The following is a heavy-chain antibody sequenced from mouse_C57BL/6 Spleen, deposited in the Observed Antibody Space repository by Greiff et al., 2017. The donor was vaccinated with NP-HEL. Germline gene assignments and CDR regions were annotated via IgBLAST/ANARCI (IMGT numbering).Heavy chain of an antibody. CDR3: AREYYYGSSYFDY. J-gene: IGHJ2*01. CDR1: GYTFTSYW. D-gene: IGHD1-1*01. Sequence: QVQLKQPGAELVKPGASVKLSCKASGYTFTSYWMHWVKQRPGQGLEWIGMIHPNSGSTNYNEKFKSKATLTVDKSSSTAYMQLSSLTSEDSAVYYCAREYYYGSSYFDYWGQGTTLTVSS. CDR2: IHPNSGST. V-gene: IGHV1-64*01.